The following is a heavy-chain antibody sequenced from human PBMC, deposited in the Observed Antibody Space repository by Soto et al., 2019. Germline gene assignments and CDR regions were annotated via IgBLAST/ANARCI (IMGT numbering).Heavy chain of an antibody. D-gene: IGHD6-19*01. CDR1: GFTFSSYG. CDR2: IWYDGSNK. CDR3: CIAVAGSYFDY. Sequence: GGSLRLSCAASGFTFSSYGMHWVRQAPGKGLEWVAVIWYDGSNKYYADSVKGRFTISRDNSKNTLYLQMNSLRAEDTAVYYCCIAVAGSYFDYWGQGTLVTVSS. V-gene: IGHV3-33*01. J-gene: IGHJ4*02.